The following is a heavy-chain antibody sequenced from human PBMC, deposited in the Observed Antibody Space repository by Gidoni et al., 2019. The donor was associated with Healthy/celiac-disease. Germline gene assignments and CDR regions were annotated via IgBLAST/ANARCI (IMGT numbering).Heavy chain of an antibody. V-gene: IGHV4-34*01. Sequence: QVQLQQWGAGLLKPSETLSLTCAVYGGSFSGYYWSWIRQPPGKGLEWIGEINHSGSTNYNPSLKSRVTISVDTSKNQFSLKLSSVTAADTAVYYCARGLRGNGTGDLPPFGYWGQGTLVTVSS. D-gene: IGHD3-10*01. CDR2: INHSGST. CDR1: GGSFSGYY. J-gene: IGHJ4*02. CDR3: ARGLRGNGTGDLPPFGY.